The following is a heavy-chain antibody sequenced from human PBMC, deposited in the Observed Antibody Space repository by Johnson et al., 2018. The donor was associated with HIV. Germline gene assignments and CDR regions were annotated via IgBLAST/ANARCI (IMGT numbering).Heavy chain of an antibody. CDR1: GFTFSSFA. J-gene: IGHJ3*01. CDR2: ISYDGRAK. Sequence: QVQLVESGGGVVQPGRSLRLSCEASGFTFSSFAMHWVRQAPGKGLERVALISYDGRAKYYADSVKGRFAISRDNSKNTLVLQMDSLRTEETAVYYRASDKDTDYYDNSGYLFGAFDVWGQGKMVTVSS. CDR3: ASDKDTDYYDNSGYLFGAFDV. V-gene: IGHV3-30*09. D-gene: IGHD3-22*01.